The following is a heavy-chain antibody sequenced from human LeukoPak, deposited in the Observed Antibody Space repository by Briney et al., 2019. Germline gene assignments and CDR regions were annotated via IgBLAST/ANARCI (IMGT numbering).Heavy chain of an antibody. Sequence: GGSLRLSCAASGFTFSSYAMYWVRQAPGKGLEWVSGIFGSGGSTHYADSVKGRFTISRDNSKNTLYLQMNSLRAEDTAVYYCAKARGGNYDILTAYYGDDYYYGMDVWGQGTTVTVSS. J-gene: IGHJ6*02. V-gene: IGHV3-23*01. D-gene: IGHD3-9*01. CDR2: IFGSGGST. CDR1: GFTFSSYA. CDR3: AKARGGNYDILTAYYGDDYYYGMDV.